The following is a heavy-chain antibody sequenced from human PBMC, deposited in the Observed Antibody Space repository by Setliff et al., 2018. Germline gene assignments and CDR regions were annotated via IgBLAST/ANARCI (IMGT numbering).Heavy chain of an antibody. D-gene: IGHD3-22*01. V-gene: IGHV3-30*04. Sequence: PGGSLRLSCSASGFSLSEFPMHWVRQAPVKGLEWVAVISGDGRNTYYAASVKGRFTISRDNSRNALYLQVRSLRIADTAVYYCARDGAHSGYLTPRYYYYMDVWGKGTTVTVSS. CDR3: ARDGAHSGYLTPRYYYYMDV. J-gene: IGHJ6*03. CDR1: GFSLSEFP. CDR2: ISGDGRNT.